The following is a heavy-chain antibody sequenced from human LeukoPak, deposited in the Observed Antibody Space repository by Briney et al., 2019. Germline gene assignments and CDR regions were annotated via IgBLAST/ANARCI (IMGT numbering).Heavy chain of an antibody. Sequence: PSETLSLTCAVYGGSFSGYYWSWIRQPPGKGLEWIGEINHSGSTNYNPSLKSRVTISVDTSKNQFSLKLSSVTAADTAVYYCAMSGWELLREADDAFDIWGQGTMVTVSS. CDR1: GGSFSGYY. D-gene: IGHD1-26*01. J-gene: IGHJ3*02. CDR3: AMSGWELLREADDAFDI. CDR2: INHSGST. V-gene: IGHV4-34*01.